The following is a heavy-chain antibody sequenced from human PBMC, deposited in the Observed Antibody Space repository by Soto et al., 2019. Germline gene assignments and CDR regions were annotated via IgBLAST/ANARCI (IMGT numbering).Heavy chain of an antibody. CDR2: ISGSGGST. Sequence: PXGSVTVTWASSGLTLRNYSMLWFRSPAGKGLEWVSAISGSGGSTYYADSVKGRFTISRDNSKNTLYLQMNSLRAEDTAVYYCAKPMLSPYYCYGRDVCGQPTKVTVSS. CDR1: GLTLRNYS. J-gene: IGHJ6*02. V-gene: IGHV3-23*01. CDR3: AKPMLSPYYCYGRDV. D-gene: IGHD2-8*01.